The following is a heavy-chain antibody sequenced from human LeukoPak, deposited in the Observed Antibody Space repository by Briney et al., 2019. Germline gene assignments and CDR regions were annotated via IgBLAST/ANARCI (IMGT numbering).Heavy chain of an antibody. CDR2: ISYDGSNK. V-gene: IGHV3-30*18. D-gene: IGHD2-21*02. CDR1: GFTFSSYG. Sequence: GGSLRLSCAASGFTFSSYGMHWVRQAPGKGLEWVAVISYDGSNKYYADSVKGRFTISRDNSKNTLYLQMNSLRAEDTAAYYCAKDNEGGDPPVGWFDPWGQGTLVTVSS. J-gene: IGHJ5*02. CDR3: AKDNEGGDPPVGWFDP.